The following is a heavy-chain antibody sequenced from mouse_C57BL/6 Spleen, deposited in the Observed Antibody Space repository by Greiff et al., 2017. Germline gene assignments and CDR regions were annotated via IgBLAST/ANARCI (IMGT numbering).Heavy chain of an antibody. CDR2: ISYDGSN. CDR3: ARERITTVVEGWYFDV. Sequence: EVHLVESGPGLVKPSQSLSLTCSVTGYSITSGYYWNWIRQFPGNKLEWMGYISYDGSNNYNPSLKNRISITRDTSKNQFFLKLNSVTTEDTATYYCARERITTVVEGWYFDVWGTGTTVTVSS. CDR1: GYSITSGYY. V-gene: IGHV3-6*01. J-gene: IGHJ1*03. D-gene: IGHD1-1*01.